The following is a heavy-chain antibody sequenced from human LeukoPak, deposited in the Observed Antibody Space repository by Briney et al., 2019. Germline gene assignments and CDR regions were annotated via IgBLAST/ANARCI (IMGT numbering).Heavy chain of an antibody. CDR1: GFTFSSYS. Sequence: GGSLRLSCAASGFTFSSYSMNWVRQAPGKGLEWVSSISSSSSYIYYADSVKGRFTISRDNAKNSLYLQMNSLRAEDTAVYYCARDGGLYYYDSSPPPDYWGQGTLVTVSS. CDR3: ARDGGLYYYDSSPPPDY. D-gene: IGHD3-22*01. V-gene: IGHV3-21*01. CDR2: ISSSSSYI. J-gene: IGHJ4*02.